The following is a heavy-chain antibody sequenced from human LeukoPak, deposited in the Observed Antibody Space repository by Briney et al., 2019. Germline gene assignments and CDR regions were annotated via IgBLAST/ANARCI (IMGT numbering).Heavy chain of an antibody. J-gene: IGHJ4*02. CDR1: GDSITSDY. D-gene: IGHD4-17*01. Sequence: PSETLSLTCTVSGDSITSDYWSWIRQPPGKGQEWIGFINNRGTTSYNPSLKSRVTISRDMSRNQFALTLSSVSAADTAVYYCARYRDGDSDISLDIWGQGTLVTVSS. CDR3: ARYRDGDSDISLDI. V-gene: IGHV4-59*08. CDR2: INNRGTT.